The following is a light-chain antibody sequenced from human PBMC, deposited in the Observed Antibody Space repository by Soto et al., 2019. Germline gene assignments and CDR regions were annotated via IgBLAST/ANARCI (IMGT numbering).Light chain of an antibody. CDR3: EQYNSYHMYT. CDR2: DAS. V-gene: IGKV1-5*01. Sequence: DIQMTQSPSTLSASVGDRVTITCRASQSISSWLAWYQQKPGTAPKLLIYDASSLESGVPSRFSGSGSGTEFSLTISSLQPDDFATYYCEQYNSYHMYTFGQGTKLEIK. CDR1: QSISSW. J-gene: IGKJ2*01.